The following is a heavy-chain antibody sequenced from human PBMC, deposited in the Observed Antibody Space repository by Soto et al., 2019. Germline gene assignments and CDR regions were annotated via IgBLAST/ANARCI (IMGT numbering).Heavy chain of an antibody. V-gene: IGHV5-10-1*01. CDR1: GYSFLNYW. J-gene: IGHJ4*02. CDR2: IDCSDSYT. Sequence: GESLNISCKGSGYSFLNYWIGWVRQMPGKGPEWVATIDCSDSYTNYSPSFQGHVTISADKSVTTAYLQMNSLRAEDTAVYYCAKYTSGDYVPFDYWGQGTLVTVSS. CDR3: AKYTSGDYVPFDY. D-gene: IGHD4-17*01.